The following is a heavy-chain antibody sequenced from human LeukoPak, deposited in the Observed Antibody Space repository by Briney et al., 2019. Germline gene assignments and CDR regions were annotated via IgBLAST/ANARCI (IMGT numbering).Heavy chain of an antibody. J-gene: IGHJ4*02. CDR3: AKDPAVAGHYYFDY. CDR1: GFTFSSYG. Sequence: GGSLRLSCAASGFTFSSYGMHWVHQAPGKGLEWVAVISYDGSNKYYADSVKGRFTISRDNSKNTLYLQMNSLRAEDTAVYYCAKDPAVAGHYYFDYWGQGTLVTVSS. V-gene: IGHV3-30*18. CDR2: ISYDGSNK. D-gene: IGHD6-19*01.